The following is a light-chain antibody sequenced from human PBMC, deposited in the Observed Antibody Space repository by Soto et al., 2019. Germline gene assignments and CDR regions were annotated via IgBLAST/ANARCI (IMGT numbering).Light chain of an antibody. CDR3: QVWDGSSDHWV. J-gene: IGLJ3*02. V-gene: IGLV2-14*01. CDR1: SSDVGGYNY. Sequence: QSALTQPASVSGSPGQSITISCTGTSSDVGGYNYVSWYQQYPGRVPKLLIYKVSDRPSGISNRFSGSKSGNTATLTFSRVEGGDEADYYCQVWDGSSDHWVFGGGTKLTVL. CDR2: KVS.